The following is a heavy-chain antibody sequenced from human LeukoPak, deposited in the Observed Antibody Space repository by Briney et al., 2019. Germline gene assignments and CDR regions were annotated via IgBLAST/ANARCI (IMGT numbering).Heavy chain of an antibody. Sequence: ASVKVSCKASGYTFTGYYMHWVRQAPGQGLEWMGWIKPNSGGTNYAQKFQGRVTMTRDTSTSTVYMELSSLRSEDTAVYYCAREIYCSSTSCSPYFDYWGQGTLVTVSS. CDR3: AREIYCSSTSCSPYFDY. J-gene: IGHJ4*02. D-gene: IGHD2-2*01. V-gene: IGHV1-2*02. CDR1: GYTFTGYY. CDR2: IKPNSGGT.